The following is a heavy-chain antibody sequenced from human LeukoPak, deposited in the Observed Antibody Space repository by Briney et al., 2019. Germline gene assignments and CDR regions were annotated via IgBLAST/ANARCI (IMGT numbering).Heavy chain of an antibody. CDR1: GFTFSDYY. CDR2: ISSSGSML. D-gene: IGHD6-13*01. CDR3: TRRPYSSTWYYFDY. V-gene: IGHV3-11*04. J-gene: IGHJ4*02. Sequence: PGGSLRLSCTVSGFTFSDYYMSWVRQAPGKGLEWLSYISSSGSMLIYADSVEGRITISRDNAKNSLYLQISSLRVEDTAVYYCTRRPYSSTWYYFDYWGQGTLVTVSS.